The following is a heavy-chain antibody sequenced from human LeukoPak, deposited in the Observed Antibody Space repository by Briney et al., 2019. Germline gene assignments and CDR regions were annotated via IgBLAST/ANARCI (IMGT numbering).Heavy chain of an antibody. CDR1: GFTFSSYA. Sequence: GGSLRLSCAASGFTFSSYAMSWVRQAPGKGLEWVSAISGSGGSTYYADSVKGRFTISRDNSKNTLYLQMNSLRAEDTAVYYCAKDEGSEYYYDSSGYLGLYFDYWGQGTLVTVSS. CDR2: ISGSGGST. V-gene: IGHV3-23*01. D-gene: IGHD3-22*01. J-gene: IGHJ4*02. CDR3: AKDEGSEYYYDSSGYLGLYFDY.